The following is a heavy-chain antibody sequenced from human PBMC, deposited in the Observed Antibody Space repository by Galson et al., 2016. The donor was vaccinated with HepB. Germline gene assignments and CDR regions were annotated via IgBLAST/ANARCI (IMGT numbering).Heavy chain of an antibody. CDR1: GFTFSDYG. CDR3: ARGRVRAAAGYWFDP. V-gene: IGHV3-33*01. Sequence: PRLSCAASGFTFSDYGMHWVRQAPGKGLEWVAVIWYDGSYDYYADSVKGRFTISRDNSKNTRHLQINSLRAEDTAMYYCARGRVRAAAGYWFDPWGQGTLLIVSS. D-gene: IGHD6-13*01. CDR2: IWYDGSYD. J-gene: IGHJ5*02.